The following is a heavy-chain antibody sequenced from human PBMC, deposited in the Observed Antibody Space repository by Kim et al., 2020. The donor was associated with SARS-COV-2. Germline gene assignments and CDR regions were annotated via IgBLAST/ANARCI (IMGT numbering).Heavy chain of an antibody. CDR2: ISSNGGST. Sequence: GGSLRLSCSASGFTFSSYAMHWVRQAPGKGLEYVSAISSNGGSTYYADSVKGRFTISRDNSKNTLYLQMSSLRADDTAVYYCVKEDGQTYYYYGMDVWGQGTTVTVSS. J-gene: IGHJ6*02. CDR1: GFTFSSYA. CDR3: VKEDGQTYYYYGMDV. D-gene: IGHD4-17*01. V-gene: IGHV3-64D*09.